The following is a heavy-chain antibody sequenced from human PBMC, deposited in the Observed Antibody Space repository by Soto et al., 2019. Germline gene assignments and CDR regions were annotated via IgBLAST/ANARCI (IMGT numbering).Heavy chain of an antibody. CDR1: GGSFSGYY. D-gene: IGHD4-4*01. V-gene: IGHV4-34*01. CDR2: INHSGST. CDR3: ARYPFYSNYVFDY. J-gene: IGHJ4*02. Sequence: SETLSLTCAVYGGSFSGYYWSWIRQPPGKGLEWIGEINHSGSTNYNPSLKSRVTISVDTSKNQFSLKLSSVTAADTAVYYCARYPFYSNYVFDYWGQGTLVTVSS.